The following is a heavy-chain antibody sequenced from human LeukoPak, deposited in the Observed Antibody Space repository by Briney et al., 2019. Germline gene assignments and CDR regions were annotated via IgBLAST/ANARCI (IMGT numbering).Heavy chain of an antibody. CDR3: AKDIRRWLQSGSFDY. D-gene: IGHD5-24*01. CDR2: IKQDGSEK. V-gene: IGHV3-7*03. Sequence: GGSLRLSCAASGFTFSSYWMSWVRQAPGKGLEGVANIKQDGSEKYYVDSVKGRFTISRDNSKNSLYLQMNSLRTEDTALYYCAKDIRRWLQSGSFDYWGQGTLVTVSS. J-gene: IGHJ4*02. CDR1: GFTFSSYW.